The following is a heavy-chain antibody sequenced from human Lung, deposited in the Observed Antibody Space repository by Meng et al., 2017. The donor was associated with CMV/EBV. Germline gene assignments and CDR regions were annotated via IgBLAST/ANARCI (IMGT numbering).Heavy chain of an antibody. CDR1: GGSLTSSSYY. CDR2: TYYSGST. CDR3: MGFCSSTRCDKYYYDMDV. D-gene: IGHD2-2*02. J-gene: IGHJ6*02. V-gene: IGHV4-39*01. Sequence: SXTXSLXCTVSGGSLTSSSYYCGWIRQPPGKGLEWIGSTYYSGSTYYNPSLKSRVTISVDTSKEQFSLKLNSVTAADKDVYYGMGFCSSTRCDKYYYDMDVWXQGTTVTVSS.